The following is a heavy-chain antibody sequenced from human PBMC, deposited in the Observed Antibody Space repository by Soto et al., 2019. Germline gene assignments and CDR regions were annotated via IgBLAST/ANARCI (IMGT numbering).Heavy chain of an antibody. CDR3: AHRRSYCSGGSCYSGFDY. CDR1: GFSLSTSGVG. V-gene: IGHV2-5*02. D-gene: IGHD2-15*01. Sequence: QITLKESGPTLVKPTQTLTLTCTFSGFSLSTSGVGVGWIRQPPGKALEWLTLIYWDDDKRYSPSLKSRLTITKDTSKNQVVLTMTNMDPVDTATYYCAHRRSYCSGGSCYSGFDYWGQGTLVTVSS. CDR2: IYWDDDK. J-gene: IGHJ4*02.